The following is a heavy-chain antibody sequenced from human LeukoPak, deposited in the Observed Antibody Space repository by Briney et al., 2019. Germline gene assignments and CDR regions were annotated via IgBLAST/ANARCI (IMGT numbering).Heavy chain of an antibody. CDR2: ISSSGSTI. V-gene: IGHV3-48*03. CDR1: GFTFSSYE. Sequence: GGSLRLSCAASGFTFSSYEMNWVRQAPGKGLEWVSYISSSGSTIYYADSVKGRFTISRDNAKNSLYLQMNSRRAEDTAVYYCARDGYLATTSWGQGTLVTVSS. CDR3: ARDGYLATTS. D-gene: IGHD2/OR15-2a*01. J-gene: IGHJ5*02.